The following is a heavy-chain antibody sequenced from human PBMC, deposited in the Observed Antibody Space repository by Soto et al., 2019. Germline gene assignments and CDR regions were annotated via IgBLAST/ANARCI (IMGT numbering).Heavy chain of an antibody. V-gene: IGHV3-21*01. D-gene: IGHD3-22*01. CDR2: ISSRSSYI. J-gene: IGHJ5*02. Sequence: GGAVRGSWEASGFSFRDYRMYGVRRAPGKGLEWLSFISSRSSYIHYTDSVKGRFIISRDNAKNSLYLQMNSLTADDSAVYYCARDFADGGSHYELGAYPTLHPCGQRT. CDR1: GFSFRDYR. CDR3: ARDFADGGSHYELGAYPTLHP.